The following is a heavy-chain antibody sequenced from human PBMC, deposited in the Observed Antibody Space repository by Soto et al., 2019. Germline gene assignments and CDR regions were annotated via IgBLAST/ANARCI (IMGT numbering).Heavy chain of an antibody. J-gene: IGHJ4*02. CDR1: GGSISSGGYY. D-gene: IGHD3-10*01. CDR3: ASLRGSYYQYYFDY. Sequence: SETLSLTCTVSGGSISSGGYYWSWIRQHPGKGLEWIGYIYYSGSTYYNPSLKSRVTISVDTSKNQFSLKLSSVTAADTAVYYCASLRGSYYQYYFDYWGQGTLVTVSS. V-gene: IGHV4-31*03. CDR2: IYYSGST.